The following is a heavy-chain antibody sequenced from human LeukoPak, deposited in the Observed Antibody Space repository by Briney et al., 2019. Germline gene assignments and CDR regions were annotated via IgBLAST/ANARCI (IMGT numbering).Heavy chain of an antibody. CDR2: IKQDGSEK. CDR1: GFTFSSYW. J-gene: IGHJ4*02. CDR3: AREKDGYNPTFDY. D-gene: IGHD5-24*01. V-gene: IGHV3-7*05. Sequence: GGSLRLSCAASGFTFSSYWMSWVRQAPGKGLEWVANIKQDGSEKYYVDSMKGRFTISRDNAKNSLYLQMNSLRAEDTAVYYCAREKDGYNPTFDYWGQGTLVTVSS.